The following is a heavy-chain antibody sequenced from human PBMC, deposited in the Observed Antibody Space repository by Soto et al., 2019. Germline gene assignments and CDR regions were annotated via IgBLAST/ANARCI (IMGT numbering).Heavy chain of an antibody. Sequence: PSETLSLTCTVSGGSISSSNYFWVWIRQPPGKGLEWVGSTSYSGTTYFNPSLKSRVSLFVYTSKNQYSLKLSSVTAADTAVYYCARGYGCSRTYSYYFDFWGQGTMVTVYS. CDR1: GGSISSSNYF. V-gene: IGHV4-39*01. CDR2: TSYSGTT. J-gene: IGHJ4*02. D-gene: IGHD3-10*02. CDR3: ARGYGCSRTYSYYFDF.